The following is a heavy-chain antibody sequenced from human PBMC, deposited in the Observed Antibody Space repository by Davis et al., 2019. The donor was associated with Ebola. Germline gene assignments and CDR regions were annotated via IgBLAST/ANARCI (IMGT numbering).Heavy chain of an antibody. D-gene: IGHD3-22*01. Sequence: GESLKISCAASGFTFSGSAMHWVRQASGKGLEWVGRIRSKANSYATAYAASVKGRFTISRDDSKNTAYLQMNSLKTEDTAVYYCTKDYYDSSGNSGNWGQGTLVTVSS. CDR1: GFTFSGSA. V-gene: IGHV3-73*01. CDR3: TKDYYDSSGNSGN. CDR2: IRSKANSYAT. J-gene: IGHJ4*02.